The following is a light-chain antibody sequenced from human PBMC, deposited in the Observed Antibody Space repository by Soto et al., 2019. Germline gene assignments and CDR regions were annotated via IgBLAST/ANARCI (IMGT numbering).Light chain of an antibody. CDR3: QQYTDWPLT. Sequence: DIQMTQSPSTLSASVGDRVTITCRASQSISSWLAWYQQKPGTAPKLLIYKASSLQSGVPSRFSGSGSGTDFTLTISRLEPEDFAVYYCQQYTDWPLTFGQGTKVDIK. CDR1: QSISSW. V-gene: IGKV1-5*03. J-gene: IGKJ1*01. CDR2: KAS.